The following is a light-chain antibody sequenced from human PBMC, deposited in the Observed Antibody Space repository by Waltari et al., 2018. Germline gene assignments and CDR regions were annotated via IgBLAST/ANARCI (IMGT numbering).Light chain of an antibody. V-gene: IGLV2-11*01. CDR1: SSDVGAYNY. CDR3: SADTGSLNV. Sequence: QSALTQPRSVSGSPGQSVTISCTGTSSDVGAYNYVSWFQQHPGKAPKLIIYDVSKRPAGLPDLCSGSESGNSASLTISGLQAEDDADYYCSADTGSLNVFGTGTKVTVL. J-gene: IGLJ1*01. CDR2: DVS.